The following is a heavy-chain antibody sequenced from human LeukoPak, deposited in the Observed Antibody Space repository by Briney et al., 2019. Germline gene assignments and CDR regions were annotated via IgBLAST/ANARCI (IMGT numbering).Heavy chain of an antibody. J-gene: IGHJ6*02. CDR2: IYSGGST. V-gene: IGHV3-66*02. CDR1: GFTVSRNY. D-gene: IGHD4-11*01. Sequence: GGSLRLSCAASGFTVSRNYMNWVRQAPGKGLEWVSVIYSGGSTYYADSVKGRFTISRDNSKNTLYLQMNSLRAEDTAVYYCAKATVLAYYGMDVWGQGTTVTVSS. CDR3: AKATVLAYYGMDV.